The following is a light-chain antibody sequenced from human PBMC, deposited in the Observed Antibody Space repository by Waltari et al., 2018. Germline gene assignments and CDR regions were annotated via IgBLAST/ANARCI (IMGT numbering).Light chain of an antibody. CDR1: QRVTSNY. V-gene: IGKV3-20*01. CDR2: GAS. Sequence: EIVLTQSPGTLSLSPGERATLSCRASQRVTSNYLAWYQQKPGQSPRLLIYGASSRAAGISDKFSGSGSGTEFTLTISRLEPEDFAVYYFQQYATSTRTFGQGTKVE. J-gene: IGKJ1*01. CDR3: QQYATSTRT.